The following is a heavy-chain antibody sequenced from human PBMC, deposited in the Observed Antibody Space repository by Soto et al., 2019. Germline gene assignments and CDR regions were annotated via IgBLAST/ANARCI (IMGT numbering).Heavy chain of an antibody. Sequence: QVQLVQSGAEVKKPGASVKVSCKASGYTFTGYYMHWVRQAPGQGLEWMGWINPNSGGTNYAQKFQGRVTMTRDTSISTAYMGLSRLRSDDTAVYYCARAGGRGGYQQGFDPWGQGTLVTVSS. CDR2: INPNSGGT. V-gene: IGHV1-2*02. J-gene: IGHJ5*02. D-gene: IGHD3-22*01. CDR1: GYTFTGYY. CDR3: ARAGGRGGYQQGFDP.